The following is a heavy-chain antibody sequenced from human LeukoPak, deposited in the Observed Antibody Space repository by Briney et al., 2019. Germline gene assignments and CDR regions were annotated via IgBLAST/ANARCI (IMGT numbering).Heavy chain of an antibody. CDR2: IYYSGST. J-gene: IGHJ4*02. CDR1: GGSISSGDYY. Sequence: SQTLSLTCTVSGGSISSGDYYWSWIRQPPGKGLEWIGYIYYSGSTYYNPSLKSRVTISVDTSKNQFSLKLSSVTAADTAVYYCARSTTYYYDSGNYYNVYYFDYWGQGALVTVSS. D-gene: IGHD3-10*01. V-gene: IGHV4-30-4*08. CDR3: ARSTTYYYDSGNYYNVYYFDY.